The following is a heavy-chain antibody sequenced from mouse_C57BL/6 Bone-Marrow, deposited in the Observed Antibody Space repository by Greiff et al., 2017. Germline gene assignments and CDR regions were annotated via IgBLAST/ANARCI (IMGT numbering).Heavy chain of an antibody. V-gene: IGHV1-85*01. CDR3: ARDYGSRYSYFDV. CDR2: IYPRDGST. Sequence: QVQLQQSGPELVKPGASVKLSCKASGYTFTSYEINWVKQRPGQGLEWIGWIYPRDGSTKYNEKFKGKATLTVDTSSSTAYMELHSLTSEDSAVYFCARDYGSRYSYFDVWGTGTTVTVSA. J-gene: IGHJ1*03. CDR1: GYTFTSYE. D-gene: IGHD1-1*01.